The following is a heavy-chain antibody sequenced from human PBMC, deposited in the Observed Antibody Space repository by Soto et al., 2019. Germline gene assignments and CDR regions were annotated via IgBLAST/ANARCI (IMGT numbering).Heavy chain of an antibody. CDR2: IYYSGST. Sequence: SETLSLTCTVSGGSISSSSYYWGWIRQPPGKGLEWIGSIYYSGSTYYNPSLKSRVTISVDTSKNQFSLKLSSVTAADTAVYYCARLFGSGSYYGGYYYYYYMDVWGKGTTVTVSS. V-gene: IGHV4-39*01. J-gene: IGHJ6*03. CDR1: GGSISSSSYY. CDR3: ARLFGSGSYYGGYYYYYYMDV. D-gene: IGHD3-10*01.